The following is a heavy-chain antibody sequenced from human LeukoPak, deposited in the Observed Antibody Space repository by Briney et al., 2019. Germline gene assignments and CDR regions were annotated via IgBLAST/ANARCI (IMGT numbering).Heavy chain of an antibody. CDR2: IKQDGSVK. CDR1: GFTFSNFW. CDR3: ARDVLAAGATGTFDI. D-gene: IGHD1-14*01. Sequence: GGSLRLSCAASGFTFSNFWMNWVRQAPGKGLEWVANIKQDGSVKHYVDSVKGRFTISRDNTKNSLYLQMNSLRAEDTAVYYCARDVLAAGATGTFDIWGQGTMVTVSS. V-gene: IGHV3-7*03. J-gene: IGHJ3*02.